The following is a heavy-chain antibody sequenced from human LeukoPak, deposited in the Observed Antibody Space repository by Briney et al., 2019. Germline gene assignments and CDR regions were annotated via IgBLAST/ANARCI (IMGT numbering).Heavy chain of an antibody. CDR2: ISSSSSYI. CDR3: ARAVYGFDAFDI. CDR1: GFTFSSYS. D-gene: IGHD4-17*01. J-gene: IGHJ3*02. V-gene: IGHV3-21*01. Sequence: GGSLRLSCAASGFTFSSYSMNWDRQAPGKGLEWVSSISSSSSYIYYADSVKGRFIISRDNAKNSLYLQMNSLRAEDTAVYYCARAVYGFDAFDIWGQGTMVTVSS.